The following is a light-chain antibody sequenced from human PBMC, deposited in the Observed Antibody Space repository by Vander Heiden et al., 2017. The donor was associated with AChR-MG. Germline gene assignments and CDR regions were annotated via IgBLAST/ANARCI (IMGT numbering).Light chain of an antibody. V-gene: IGKV2-29*02. Sequence: IVMTQTPPSLSVTPGQPSSISSKPSPSLLHSDGKIYLFWYLQKPGQSRQLLSYEVTRRFAGVAGSFSGGGSGTDFTLKISRVEAEGVGVYYCMQGKRSRTFGQGTKVEIK. CDR3: MQGKRSRT. CDR2: EVT. J-gene: IGKJ1*01. CDR1: PSLLHSDGKIY.